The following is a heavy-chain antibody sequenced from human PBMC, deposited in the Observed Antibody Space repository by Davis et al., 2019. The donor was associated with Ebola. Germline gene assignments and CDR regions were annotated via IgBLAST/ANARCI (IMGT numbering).Heavy chain of an antibody. CDR3: AGYGSTGSMDV. J-gene: IGHJ6*02. CDR1: GFTFSSYA. D-gene: IGHD3-10*01. Sequence: GSLRLSCAASGFTFSSYAMHWVRQAPGKGLEWAAVISYDGSNKYYADSVKGRFTISRDNSKNTLYLQMNSLRAEDTAVYYCAGYGSTGSMDVWGQGTTVTVSS. CDR2: ISYDGSNK. V-gene: IGHV3-30-3*01.